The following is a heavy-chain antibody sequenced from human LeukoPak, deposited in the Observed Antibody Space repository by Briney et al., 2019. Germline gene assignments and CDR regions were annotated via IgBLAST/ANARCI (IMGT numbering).Heavy chain of an antibody. CDR3: AKDGLLLWFGELFSHYFDY. CDR1: GFSFSSYA. V-gene: IGHV3-23*01. D-gene: IGHD3-10*01. Sequence: GGSLRPSCAASGFSFSSYAMSWVRQAPGKGLEWVSAISGSGGSTYYADSVKGRFTISRDNSKNTLYLQMNSLRAEDTAVYYCAKDGLLLWFGELFSHYFDYWGQGTLVGVSS. J-gene: IGHJ4*02. CDR2: ISGSGGST.